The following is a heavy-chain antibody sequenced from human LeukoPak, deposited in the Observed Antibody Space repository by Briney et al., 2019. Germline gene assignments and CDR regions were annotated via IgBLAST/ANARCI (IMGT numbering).Heavy chain of an antibody. CDR1: GFTFSSYS. Sequence: GGSLSLLCAASGFTFSSYSMNWARQAPGKGMEWVSYISSTGGNIYYTDSVKGRFTISRDKNSLYLQMNSLRDEDTAVCYCAREDRRSWYVDYWGQGTLVTVS. CDR3: AREDRRSWYVDY. D-gene: IGHD6-13*01. CDR2: ISSTGGNI. V-gene: IGHV3-48*02. J-gene: IGHJ4*02.